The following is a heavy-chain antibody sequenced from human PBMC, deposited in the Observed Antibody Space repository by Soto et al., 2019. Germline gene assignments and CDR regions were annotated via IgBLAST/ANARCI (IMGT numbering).Heavy chain of an antibody. CDR2: IYYSGST. J-gene: IGHJ3*02. CDR3: ARDWYYSDSTGYYHDVFDI. CDR1: GGSISSDTYS. Sequence: SETLSLTCAVSGGSISSDTYSWSWIRQPPGKGLEWIGYIYYSGSTYYNPSLKSRITISVDTSKNQFSLKLSSVTAADTAVYYCARDWYYSDSTGYYHDVFDIWGQGTMVTVSS. V-gene: IGHV4-30-4*01. D-gene: IGHD3-22*01.